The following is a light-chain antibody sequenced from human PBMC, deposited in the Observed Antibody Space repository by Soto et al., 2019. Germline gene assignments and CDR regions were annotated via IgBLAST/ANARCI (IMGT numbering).Light chain of an antibody. J-gene: IGLJ1*01. CDR2: EVS. CDR3: FLFITPSTHV. CDR1: SSDVGGYNY. Sequence: QSALTQPPSASGSPGQSVTISCTGTSSDVGGYNYVSWYQQHPGKAPKLMIYEVSKLPSGVPDRFSGSKSGNTAYLTISGLQVEDEAEYFCFLFITPSTHVFGTGTKLTVL. V-gene: IGLV2-8*01.